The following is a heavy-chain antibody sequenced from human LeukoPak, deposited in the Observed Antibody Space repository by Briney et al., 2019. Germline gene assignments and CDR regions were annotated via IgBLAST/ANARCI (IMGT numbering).Heavy chain of an antibody. V-gene: IGHV3-21*01. Sequence: GGSLRLSWAAAGFALTASGMNWVRQAPGDGLEWLTSIGPGPRRTYYADSVGGRFVISSDDAKNSLYLKMSSLRAEDTAEYYSARDYVTMAPDYGGPGTLVTVSS. CDR2: IGPGPRRT. J-gene: IGHJ4*02. CDR3: ARDYVTMAPDY. D-gene: IGHD3-10*02. CDR1: GFALTASG.